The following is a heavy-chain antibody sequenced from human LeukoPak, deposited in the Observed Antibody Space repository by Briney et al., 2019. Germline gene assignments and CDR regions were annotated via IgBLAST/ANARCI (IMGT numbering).Heavy chain of an antibody. J-gene: IGHJ6*02. Sequence: RGSLRLSCAASGFIFNNYWMNWVRQAPGKGLEWVANRKQDGSDKYYVDSVKGRFTISRDNAKNSLYLQMNSLRAEDTAVYYCARGEQSFGKRNSDVWGQGTTVTV. V-gene: IGHV3-7*05. CDR2: RKQDGSDK. CDR3: ARGEQSFGKRNSDV. D-gene: IGHD3-3*01. CDR1: GFIFNNYW.